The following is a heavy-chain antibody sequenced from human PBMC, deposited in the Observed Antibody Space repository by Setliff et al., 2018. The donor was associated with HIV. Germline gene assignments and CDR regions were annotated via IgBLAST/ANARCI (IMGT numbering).Heavy chain of an antibody. J-gene: IGHJ4*02. CDR1: GYTFTSYY. CDR3: AKGGDRAMINFDH. Sequence: ASVKVSCKASGYTFTSYYIHWVRQAPGQGLEWMGRIIPSSGGTNYAQKFQGRVTITRDTSASTAYMELSSLTSEDTAVYYCAKGGDRAMINFDHWGQGTLVTVSS. V-gene: IGHV1-2*06. D-gene: IGHD5-18*01. CDR2: IIPSSGGT.